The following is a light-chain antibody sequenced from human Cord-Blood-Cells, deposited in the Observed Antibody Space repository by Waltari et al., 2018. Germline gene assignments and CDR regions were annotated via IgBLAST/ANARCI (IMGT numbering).Light chain of an antibody. CDR2: GAS. V-gene: IGKV3-15*01. CDR1: QSVSSN. Sequence: EIVMTQSPATLSVSPGERATISFRASQSVSSNLAWYQQKPGQAPRLLIYGASTRATGIPARFSGSGSGTEFTLTISSLQSEDFAVYYCQQYNNWPRTFGQGTKVEIK. CDR3: QQYNNWPRT. J-gene: IGKJ1*01.